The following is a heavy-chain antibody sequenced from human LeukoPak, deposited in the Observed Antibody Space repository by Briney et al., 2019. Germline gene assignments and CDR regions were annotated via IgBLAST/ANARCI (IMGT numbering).Heavy chain of an antibody. Sequence: GGSLRLSCAASGFTFSNAWMSWVRQAPGKGLEWVGRIKRKTDGGTTDYAAPVKGRFTISRDDSKNTVYLQMNSLKTEDTAVYYCSAATVTSSGLFYFDCWGQGTLVTVSS. CDR2: IKRKTDGGTT. J-gene: IGHJ4*02. CDR3: SAATVTSSGLFYFDC. CDR1: GFTFSNAW. V-gene: IGHV3-15*01. D-gene: IGHD4-17*01.